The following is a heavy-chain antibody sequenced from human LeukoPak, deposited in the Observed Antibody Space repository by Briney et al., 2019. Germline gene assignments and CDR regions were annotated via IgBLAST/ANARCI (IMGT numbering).Heavy chain of an antibody. CDR3: AKDKTDYYYMDV. D-gene: IGHD2-21*02. J-gene: IGHJ6*03. V-gene: IGHV3-7*01. Sequence: GGSLRLSCAASGFTFSSYWMSWVRQAPGKGLEWVANIKQDGSEKYYVDSVKGRFTISRDNAKNTLYLQMNSLRAEDTAVYYCAKDKTDYYYMDVWGKGTTVTVSS. CDR2: IKQDGSEK. CDR1: GFTFSSYW.